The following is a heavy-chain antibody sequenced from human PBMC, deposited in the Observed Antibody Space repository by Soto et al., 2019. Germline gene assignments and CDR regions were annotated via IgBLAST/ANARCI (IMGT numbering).Heavy chain of an antibody. CDR2: IYKSATT. V-gene: IGHV4-30-4*01. CDR3: ARGRYCLTGRCFPNWFDS. CDR1: GDSISTVDYF. Sequence: SETLSLTCSVSGDSISTVDYFWAWIRQPPXQALEYIGYIYKSATTYYNPSFESRVAISLDTSKSQFSLNVTSVTAADTAVYFCARGRYCLTGRCFPNWFDSWGQGTLVTVSS. J-gene: IGHJ5*01. D-gene: IGHD2-15*01.